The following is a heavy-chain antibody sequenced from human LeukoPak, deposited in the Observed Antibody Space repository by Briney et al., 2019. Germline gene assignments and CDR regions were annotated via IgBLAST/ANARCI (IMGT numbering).Heavy chain of an antibody. J-gene: IGHJ4*02. Sequence: GGSLRLSCAASGFTLSTYGMHWVRQAPGKGLEWVAVISSDGSNKFYADSVKGRFTISRDGSKNTLYLQMNRLRPDDTAVYFCAKPQVTANWYYFHYWGQGTLVTVSS. CDR2: ISSDGSNK. V-gene: IGHV3-30*18. D-gene: IGHD2-21*02. CDR1: GFTLSTYG. CDR3: AKPQVTANWYYFHY.